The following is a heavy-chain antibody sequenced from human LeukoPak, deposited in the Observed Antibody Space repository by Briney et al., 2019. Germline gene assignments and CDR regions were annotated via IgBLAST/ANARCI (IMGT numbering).Heavy chain of an antibody. Sequence: PGGSLRLSCAASGFTFSSYSMNWVRQAPGKGLEWVSYISSSSSTIYYADSVKGRFTISRDNAKNSLYLQMNSLRAEDTALYYCAKDRPNWAIDGWGQGTQVTVSS. CDR3: AKDRPNWAIDG. CDR2: ISSSSSTI. CDR1: GFTFSSYS. J-gene: IGHJ4*02. D-gene: IGHD3-16*01. V-gene: IGHV3-48*01.